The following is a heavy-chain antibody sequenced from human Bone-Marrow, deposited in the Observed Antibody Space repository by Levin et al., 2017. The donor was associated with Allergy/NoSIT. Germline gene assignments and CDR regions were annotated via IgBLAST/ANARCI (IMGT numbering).Heavy chain of an antibody. J-gene: IGHJ4*02. V-gene: IGHV3-7*03. D-gene: IGHD3-10*01. CDR1: GFTFSSYW. CDR3: ARPSGSYYNNPHRDFDY. CDR2: IKQDGSEK. Sequence: GGSLRLSCAASGFTFSSYWMSWVRQAPGKGLEWVANIKQDGSEKYYVDSVKGRFTISRDNAKNSLYLQMNSLRAEDTAVYYCARPSGSYYNNPHRDFDYWGQGTLVTVSS.